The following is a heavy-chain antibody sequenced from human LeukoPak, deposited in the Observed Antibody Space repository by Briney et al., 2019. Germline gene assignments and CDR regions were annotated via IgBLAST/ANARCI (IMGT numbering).Heavy chain of an antibody. CDR2: ISYSGST. CDR1: GGSISGYY. V-gene: IGHV4-59*01. J-gene: IGHJ4*02. Sequence: SETLSLTCTVSGGSISGYYWSWIRQPPGKGLEWLGFISYSGSTSYNPSLKSRVTISVDTSNNQFSLNLRSVTAADTAVYYCARRDSSGWYYFDYWGQGTLVTVSS. CDR3: ARRDSSGWYYFDY. D-gene: IGHD6-19*01.